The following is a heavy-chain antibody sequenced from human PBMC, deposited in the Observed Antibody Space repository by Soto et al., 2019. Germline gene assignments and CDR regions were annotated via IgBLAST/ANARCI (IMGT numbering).Heavy chain of an antibody. CDR1: GFTFSTYG. J-gene: IGHJ4*02. V-gene: IGHV3-30*03. CDR2: ISNDGSKK. Sequence: QVQLVESGGGVVQPGRSLRLSCSASGFTFSTYGMHWVRQAPGKGLEWVAVISNDGSKKYHGDSVKGRFTISRDNSKNTLYLEMSGLRAEDTAVYYCASSSPESSGYYGGTIDYWGQGTLVTVSS. D-gene: IGHD3-22*01. CDR3: ASSSPESSGYYGGTIDY.